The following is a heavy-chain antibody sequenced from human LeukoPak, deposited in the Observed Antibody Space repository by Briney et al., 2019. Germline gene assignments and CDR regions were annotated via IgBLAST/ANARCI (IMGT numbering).Heavy chain of an antibody. CDR2: IVVGSGNT. J-gene: IGHJ4*02. Sequence: GTSVKVSGKAAGFTFTNSAIEWVRLARGQRYEWIGWIVVGSGNTNYAQKFHERVTITRDMSTSTAYMELSSLRFEDTAVYYCAADDLTRGYWGQGTLVTVSS. CDR1: GFTFTNSA. V-gene: IGHV1-58*02. CDR3: AADDLTRGY.